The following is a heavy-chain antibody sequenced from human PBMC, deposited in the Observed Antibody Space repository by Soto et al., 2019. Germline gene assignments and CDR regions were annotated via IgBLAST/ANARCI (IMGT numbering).Heavy chain of an antibody. J-gene: IGHJ3*02. CDR3: ARPSGSYYYHDAFDI. V-gene: IGHV1-69*13. D-gene: IGHD1-26*01. Sequence: ASVKVSCKASGGTFSSYAISWVRQAPGQGLEWMGGIIPIFGTANYAQKFQGRVTITADESTSTAYMELSSLRSEDTAVYYCARPSGSYYYHDAFDIWGQGTMVTVSS. CDR2: IIPIFGTA. CDR1: GGTFSSYA.